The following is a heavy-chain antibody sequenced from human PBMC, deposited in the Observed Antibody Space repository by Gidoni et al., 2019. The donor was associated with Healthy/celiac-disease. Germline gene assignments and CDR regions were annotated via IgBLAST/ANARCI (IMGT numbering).Heavy chain of an antibody. J-gene: IGHJ4*02. CDR1: GYTLTELS. Sequence: QVQLVQSGAEVKKPGASVKVSCKVSGYTLTELSMHWVRQAPGKGIEWMGGFDPEDGETIYAQKFQGRVTMTEDTSTDTAYMELSSLRSEDTAVYYCATGIYGDYVPPYYFDYWGQGTLVTVSS. V-gene: IGHV1-24*01. CDR3: ATGIYGDYVPPYYFDY. D-gene: IGHD4-17*01. CDR2: FDPEDGET.